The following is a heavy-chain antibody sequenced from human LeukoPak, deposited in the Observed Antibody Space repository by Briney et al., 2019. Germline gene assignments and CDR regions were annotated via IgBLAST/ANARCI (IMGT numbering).Heavy chain of an antibody. CDR1: GGTFSSYD. CDR3: ASLDCSSTSCYAGWFDP. CDR2: IIPIFGTA. D-gene: IGHD2-2*01. J-gene: IGHJ5*02. Sequence: ASVKVSCKASGGTFSSYDISWVRQAPGQGLERMGGIIPIFGTANYAQKFQGRVTITTDESTSTAYMELSSLRSEDTAVYYCASLDCSSTSCYAGWFDPWGQGTLVTVSS. V-gene: IGHV1-69*05.